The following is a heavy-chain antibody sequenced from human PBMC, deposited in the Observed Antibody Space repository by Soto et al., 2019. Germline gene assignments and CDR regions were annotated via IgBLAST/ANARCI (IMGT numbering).Heavy chain of an antibody. D-gene: IGHD1-7*01. CDR3: AHRLTLNSDWNYGRFDY. CDR1: GFSLTTYGVG. J-gene: IGHJ4*02. CDR2: IYWDDDK. V-gene: IGHV2-5*02. Sequence: QITLKESGPTLVKPTQTLTLTCTFSGFSLTTYGVGVGWVRQPPGKALEWLALIYWDDDKRYSPSLQSRLTITKDTTKNHVVLTMTNMDSVDTATYYCAHRLTLNSDWNYGRFDYWGQGTIVTVSS.